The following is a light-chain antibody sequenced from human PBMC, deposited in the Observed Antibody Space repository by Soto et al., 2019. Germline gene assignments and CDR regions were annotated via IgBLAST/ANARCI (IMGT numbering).Light chain of an antibody. CDR1: QSISSW. J-gene: IGKJ1*01. Sequence: EIQMTQSPSTLSASVGDRATITCRASQSISSWLAWYQQKPGKAPKLLIYDAYSLESGVTSRFSGSGSGTEFTLTISSLQPDDFATYYCQQYDSFWTMFGPGTKVDIK. CDR2: DAY. V-gene: IGKV1-5*01. CDR3: QQYDSFWTM.